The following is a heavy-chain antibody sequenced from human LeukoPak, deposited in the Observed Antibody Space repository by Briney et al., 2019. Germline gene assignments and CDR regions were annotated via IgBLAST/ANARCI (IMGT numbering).Heavy chain of an antibody. D-gene: IGHD6-13*01. CDR1: GYSISSGYY. CDR2: INHSGST. J-gene: IGHJ6*03. CDR3: ARGPGSSWSRGYMDV. Sequence: SETLSLTCTVSGYSISSGYYWSWIRQPPGKGLEWIGEINHSGSTNYNPSLKSRVTISVDTSKNQFSLKLSSVTAADTAVYYCARGPGSSWSRGYMDVWGKGTTVTVSS. V-gene: IGHV4-38-2*02.